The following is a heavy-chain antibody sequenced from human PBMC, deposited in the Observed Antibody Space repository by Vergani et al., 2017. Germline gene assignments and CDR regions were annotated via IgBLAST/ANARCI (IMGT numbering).Heavy chain of an antibody. J-gene: IGHJ4*02. CDR2: ISSSSYI. CDR3: ARDPYYGSGVDY. CDR1: GFTFSSYS. V-gene: IGHV3-21*01. D-gene: IGHD3-10*01. Sequence: EVQLVESGGGLVKPGGSLRLSCAASGFTFSSYSMNWVRQAPGKGLEWVSSISSSSYIYYADSVKGRCTISRDNAKNSLYLQMNSLRAEDTAVYYCARDPYYGSGVDYWGQGTLVTVSS.